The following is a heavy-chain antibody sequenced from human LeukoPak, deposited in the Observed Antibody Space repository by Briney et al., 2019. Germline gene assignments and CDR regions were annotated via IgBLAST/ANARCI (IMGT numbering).Heavy chain of an antibody. V-gene: IGHV4-59*11. J-gene: IGHJ3*02. D-gene: IGHD1-14*01. Sequence: SETLSLTCTVSGASISGHYLTWLRQPPGKGLEWIGYISHIGSTNYNPSLKSRLTISVDTSKNQFSLKLTSVTAADTGVYYCARDRISINALDMWGQGTMVTVSS. CDR2: ISHIGST. CDR3: ARDRISINALDM. CDR1: GASISGHY.